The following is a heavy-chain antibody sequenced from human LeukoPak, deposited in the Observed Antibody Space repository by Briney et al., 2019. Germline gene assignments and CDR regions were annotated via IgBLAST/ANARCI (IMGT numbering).Heavy chain of an antibody. Sequence: ASVKVSCKASGYTFTSNYMHWVRQAPGQGLEWMGIINPSGGSTSYAQKFQGRVTMTRDTSTSTAYMELSRLRSDDTAVYYCARDFRAAMVSDWFDPWGQGTLVTVSS. CDR2: INPSGGST. CDR3: ARDFRAAMVSDWFDP. J-gene: IGHJ5*02. D-gene: IGHD5-18*01. CDR1: GYTFTSNY. V-gene: IGHV1-46*01.